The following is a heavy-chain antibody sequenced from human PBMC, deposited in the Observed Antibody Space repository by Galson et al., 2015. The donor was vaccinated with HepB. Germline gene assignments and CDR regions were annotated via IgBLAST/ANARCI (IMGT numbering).Heavy chain of an antibody. CDR2: IKSRIDGGTT. V-gene: IGHV3-15*01. D-gene: IGHD1-14*01. J-gene: IGHJ4*02. CDR1: GFTFSNYG. Sequence: SLRLSCAASGFTFSNYGMHWVRQAPGKGLEWVGRIKSRIDGGTTYLAAAVKGRFTMSRDDSKTTVYLHMNSLKTEDTAVYYCTTRYHYTDYWGQGTLVTVSS. CDR3: TTRYHYTDY.